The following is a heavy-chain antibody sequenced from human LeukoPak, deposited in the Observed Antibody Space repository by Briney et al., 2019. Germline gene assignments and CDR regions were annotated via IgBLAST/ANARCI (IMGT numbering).Heavy chain of an antibody. CDR2: ISSSGTTV. J-gene: IGHJ5*02. V-gene: IGHV3-48*03. Sequence: PGGSLRLSCAASGFTFSSYAMNWVRQAPGRGLEWVSYISSSGTTVYYADSVKGRFTISRDNAKNSLYLQMNSLRAEDTAVYYCARSIIHWFDPWGQGTLVTVSS. CDR3: ARSIIHWFDP. CDR1: GFTFSSYA.